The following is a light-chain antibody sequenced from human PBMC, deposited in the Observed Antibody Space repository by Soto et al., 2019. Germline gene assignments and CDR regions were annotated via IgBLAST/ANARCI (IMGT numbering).Light chain of an antibody. CDR3: QQRSNWPLL. V-gene: IGKV3-11*01. J-gene: IGKJ3*01. Sequence: EIVFTQSPGTLSLPPGERATLTCRASQSVSGNLAWYQQKPGQAPRLLIYGASNRATGIPARFSGSGSGTDFTLAISSLEPEDFAVYYCQQRSNWPLLFGPGTKVDIK. CDR2: GAS. CDR1: QSVSGN.